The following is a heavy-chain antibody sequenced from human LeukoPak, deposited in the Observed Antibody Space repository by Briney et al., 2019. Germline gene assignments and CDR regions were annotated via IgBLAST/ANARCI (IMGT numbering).Heavy chain of an antibody. V-gene: IGHV1-18*01. CDR3: ARIFPIGGGVPYPYYYYGMDV. J-gene: IGHJ6*02. D-gene: IGHD3-16*01. CDR2: ISAYNGNT. CDR1: GYTFTSYG. Sequence: ASVKVSCKASGYTFTSYGIRWVRQAPGQGLEWMGWISAYNGNTNYAQKLQGRVTMTTDTSTSTAYMELRSLRSDDTAVYYCARIFPIGGGVPYPYYYYGMDVWGQGTTVTVSS.